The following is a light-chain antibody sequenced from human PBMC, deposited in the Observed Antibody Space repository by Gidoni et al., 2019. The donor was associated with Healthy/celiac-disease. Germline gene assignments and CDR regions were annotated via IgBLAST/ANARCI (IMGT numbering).Light chain of an antibody. J-gene: IGKJ2*01. CDR2: GAS. V-gene: IGKV3-15*01. Sequence: DIVMKQSPATLSVSPGERATLSCRASQSVSSNLAWYQQKLGQAPRLLIYGASTRATGSPARFSGSGSGTEFTLTISSLQSEDFAVYYCQQYNNWPPYTFXXXTKLEIK. CDR3: QQYNNWPPYT. CDR1: QSVSSN.